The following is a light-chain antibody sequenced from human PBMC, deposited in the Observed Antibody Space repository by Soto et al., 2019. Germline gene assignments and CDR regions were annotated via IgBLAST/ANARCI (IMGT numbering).Light chain of an antibody. V-gene: IGLV2-23*02. CDR1: SSDVGVYNF. Sequence: QSALTQPASISVSPGQSITISCTGTSSDVGVYNFVSWYQQHPGKAPKVLIYEVNKRPSGISNRFSGSKSGNTASLTVSGLQAEDEAYYFCCSYGGSSTYVFGSGTKVTVL. J-gene: IGLJ1*01. CDR2: EVN. CDR3: CSYGGSSTYV.